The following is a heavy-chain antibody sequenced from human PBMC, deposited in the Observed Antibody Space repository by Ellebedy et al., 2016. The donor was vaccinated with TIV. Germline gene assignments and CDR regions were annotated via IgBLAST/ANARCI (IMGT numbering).Heavy chain of an antibody. CDR3: AKPPMGKLYFDY. Sequence: GESLKISCAASGFTFSSNAMSWVRQAPGKGLEWISSITSSGDNTYYADSVKGRFTISRDNSKNTLYLHMNSLRAEDTAVYYCAKPPMGKLYFDYWGQGTLVTVSS. V-gene: IGHV3-23*01. CDR2: ITSSGDNT. D-gene: IGHD3-10*01. J-gene: IGHJ4*02. CDR1: GFTFSSNA.